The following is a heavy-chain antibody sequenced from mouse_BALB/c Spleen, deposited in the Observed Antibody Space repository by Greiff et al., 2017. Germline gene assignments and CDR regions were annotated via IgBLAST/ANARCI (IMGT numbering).Heavy chain of an antibody. J-gene: IGHJ4*01. V-gene: IGHV3-2*02. CDR1: GYSITSDYA. Sequence: EVQLQQSGPGLVKPSQSLSLTCTVTGYSITSDYAWNWIRQFPGNKLEWMGYISYSGSTSYNPSLKSRISITRDTSKNQFFLQLNSVTTEDTATYYCARGGLLWLRRHAMDYWGQGTSVTVSS. CDR3: ARGGLLWLRRHAMDY. D-gene: IGHD2-2*01. CDR2: ISYSGST.